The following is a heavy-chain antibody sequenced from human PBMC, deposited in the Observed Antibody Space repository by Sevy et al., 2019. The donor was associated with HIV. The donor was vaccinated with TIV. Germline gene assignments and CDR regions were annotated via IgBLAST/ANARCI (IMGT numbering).Heavy chain of an antibody. CDR1: GYTFTSYG. D-gene: IGHD3-10*01. CDR3: ARDQEFNYDSGNRSDGYNWFDP. J-gene: IGHJ5*02. CDR2: ISAYNGNT. Sequence: ASVKVSCKASGYTFTSYGISWVRQAPGEGLEWMGWISAYNGNTIYAQKLQDRVTMTTDTSTSTAYMELRSLRSDDTAVYYCARDQEFNYDSGNRSDGYNWFDPWGQGTLVTVSS. V-gene: IGHV1-18*01.